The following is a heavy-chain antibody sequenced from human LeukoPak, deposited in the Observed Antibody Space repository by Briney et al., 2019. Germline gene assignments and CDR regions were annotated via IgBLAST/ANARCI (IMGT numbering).Heavy chain of an antibody. Sequence: GASVKVSCKASGYTFTNYYMHWVRQAPGQGLEWMGIVNPSGGSIKYAQTFQGRVTMTRDPSTNTVYMDMSSLRSDDTAVYYYARGVVTTSGYLDFWGQGTLITVSS. CDR1: GYTFTNYY. J-gene: IGHJ4*02. CDR3: ARGVVTTSGYLDF. V-gene: IGHV1-46*01. CDR2: VNPSGGSI. D-gene: IGHD2-21*02.